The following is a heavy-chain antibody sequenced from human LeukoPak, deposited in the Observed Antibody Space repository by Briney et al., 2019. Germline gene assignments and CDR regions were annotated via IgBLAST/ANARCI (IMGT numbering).Heavy chain of an antibody. CDR2: IYYSGST. CDR3: ARSGWGSYYYMDV. V-gene: IGHV4-59*08. Sequence: SETLSLTCTVSGGSISSYYWSWIRQPPGKGLEWIGYIYYSGSTNYNPSLKSRVTISVDTSKNQFSLKLSSVTAADTAVYYCARSGWGSYYYMDVWGKGTTVTVSS. D-gene: IGHD7-27*01. CDR1: GGSISSYY. J-gene: IGHJ6*03.